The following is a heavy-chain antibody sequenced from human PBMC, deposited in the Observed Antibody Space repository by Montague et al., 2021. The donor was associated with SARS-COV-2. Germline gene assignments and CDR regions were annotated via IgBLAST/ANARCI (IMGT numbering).Heavy chain of an antibody. CDR2: IDWDDDK. V-gene: IGHV2-5*02. J-gene: IGHJ4*02. CDR3: AQLLRDIRFDY. CDR1: GFSLSTSGVG. D-gene: IGHD3-22*01. Sequence: PALVKPTQTLTLTCTFSGFSLSTSGVGVGWIRQPPGKALEWLALIDWDDDKRYSTSLKTRLTITKDTSKNQVVLTMTNMDPVDTATYYCAQLLRDIRFDYWGQGTLVTVSS.